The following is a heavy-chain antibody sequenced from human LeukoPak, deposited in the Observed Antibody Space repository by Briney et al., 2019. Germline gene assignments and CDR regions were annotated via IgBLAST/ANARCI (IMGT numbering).Heavy chain of an antibody. D-gene: IGHD3-16*01. CDR1: GFTVSSIY. J-gene: IGHJ6*02. CDR3: ARGGGLDV. CDR2: INHNGNVN. Sequence: PGGSLRLSCAASGFTVSSIYMNWARQAPGKGLEWVASINHNGNVNYYVDSVKGRFTISRDNAKNSLYLQMSNLRAEDTAVYFCARGGGLDVWGQGATVTVSS. V-gene: IGHV3-7*03.